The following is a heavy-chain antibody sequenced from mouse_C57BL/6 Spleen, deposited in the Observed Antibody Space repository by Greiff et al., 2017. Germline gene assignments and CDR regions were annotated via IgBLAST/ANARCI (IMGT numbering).Heavy chain of an antibody. CDR3: ARGGGFYAMDY. J-gene: IGHJ4*01. CDR2: IYPGSGNT. V-gene: IGHV1-81*01. Sequence: VQLQQSGAELVRPGASVKLSCKASGYTFTSYGISWVKQRPGQGLEWIGEIYPGSGNTYYNEKFKGKATLTADKSSSIAYMELRSLTSEDSAVYFCARGGGFYAMDYWGQGTSVTVSS. CDR1: GYTFTSYG.